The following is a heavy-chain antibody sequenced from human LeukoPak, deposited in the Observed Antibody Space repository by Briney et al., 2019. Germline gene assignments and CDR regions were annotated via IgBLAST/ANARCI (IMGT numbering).Heavy chain of an antibody. D-gene: IGHD3-22*01. Sequence: PGGSLRLSCAASEFTFRSYAMSWVRQAPGKGLEWVSSTSGSGDRTYYADCVKGRFTISRDNSKNTLYLQMNSLRAEDTAVYYCAKDLRYSYDSRDQGTLVTVSS. J-gene: IGHJ4*02. V-gene: IGHV3-23*01. CDR1: EFTFRSYA. CDR2: TSGSGDRT. CDR3: AKDLRYSYDS.